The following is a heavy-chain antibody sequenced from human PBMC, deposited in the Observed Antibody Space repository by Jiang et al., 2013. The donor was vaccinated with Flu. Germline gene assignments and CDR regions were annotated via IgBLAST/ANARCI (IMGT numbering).Heavy chain of an antibody. CDR2: TYYRSKWSN. D-gene: IGHD6-19*01. CDR3: ARTMSVAVTGTGSVAFDI. V-gene: IGHV6-1*01. CDR1: GDSVSSKSAA. Sequence: TCAISGDSVSSKSAAWNWIRQSPSRGLEWLGRTYYRSKWSNDYAVSVKSRITINPDTSKNQFSLQLNSVTPEDTAVYYCARTMSVAVTGTGSVAFDIWGQGTMVTVSS. J-gene: IGHJ3*02.